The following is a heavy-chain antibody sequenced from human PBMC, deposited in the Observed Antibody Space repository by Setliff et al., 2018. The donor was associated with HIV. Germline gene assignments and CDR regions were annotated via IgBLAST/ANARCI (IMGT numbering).Heavy chain of an antibody. Sequence: PGGSLRLSCAASGFTFDDYAMHWVRQAPGKGLEWASGISWNSGSIGYADSVKGRFTISKDNSKNTLYLQMNSLRTEDTALYFCAKDRSWTFDYWGEGTLVTVSS. CDR2: ISWNSGSI. CDR1: GFTFDDYA. V-gene: IGHV3-9*01. D-gene: IGHD1-26*01. CDR3: AKDRSWTFDY. J-gene: IGHJ4*02.